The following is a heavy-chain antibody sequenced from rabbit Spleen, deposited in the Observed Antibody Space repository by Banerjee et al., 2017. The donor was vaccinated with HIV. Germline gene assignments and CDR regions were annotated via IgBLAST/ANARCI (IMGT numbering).Heavy chain of an antibody. CDR2: IDIGSRDFT. CDR1: GISFSAYNF. CDR3: ERDTGGSSSTYDMNL. V-gene: IGHV1S45*01. D-gene: IGHD4-2*01. Sequence: QEQLVESGGGLVQPEGSLTLTCTASGISFSAYNFMCWVRQAPGKGLEWIACIDIGSRDFTYCANCAKGRIAISNISSTTVTLQMLRMTIAATATSFCERDTGGSSSTYDMNLWGQGTLVTVS. J-gene: IGHJ6*01.